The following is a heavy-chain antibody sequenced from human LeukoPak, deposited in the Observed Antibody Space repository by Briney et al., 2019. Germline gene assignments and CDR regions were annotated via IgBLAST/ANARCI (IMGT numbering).Heavy chain of an antibody. CDR2: IGGSGYMI. V-gene: IGHV3-23*01. CDR3: AKDLEAWLVGSFQD. J-gene: IGHJ1*01. D-gene: IGHD1-1*01. Sequence: GGSLRLSCAASGFTFSNYAMSWVRQAPGKGLEWVSGIGGSGYMIWYADSVKGRFTISREKINKTVYKQLNSLRDEDTGVYYCAKDLEAWLVGSFQDWGQGSLVTVSS. CDR1: GFTFSNYA.